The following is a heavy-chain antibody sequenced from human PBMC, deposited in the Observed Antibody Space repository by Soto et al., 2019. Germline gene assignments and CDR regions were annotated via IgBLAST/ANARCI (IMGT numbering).Heavy chain of an antibody. V-gene: IGHV3-74*01. Sequence: EVQLVQSGGGLVQPGGSLRLSCAASGFAFSSYWLHWVRQAPGKGLMIVSRITGDGTNTAYATSVKGRFTISRDNAKNMVYLQMDXXXXXDTAVYYCARDGGYGTPFDYWGQGALVTVSS. CDR2: ITGDGTNT. CDR1: GFAFSSYW. CDR3: ARDGGYGTPFDY. J-gene: IGHJ4*02. D-gene: IGHD5-12*01.